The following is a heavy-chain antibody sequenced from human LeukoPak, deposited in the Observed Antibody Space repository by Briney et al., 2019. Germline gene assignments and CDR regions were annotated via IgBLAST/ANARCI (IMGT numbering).Heavy chain of an antibody. CDR2: IYYRGST. J-gene: IGHJ4*02. D-gene: IGHD6-13*01. V-gene: IGHV4-59*08. CDR1: GGSISSYY. Sequence: SETLSLTCTVSGGSISSYYWSWIRQPPGKGLEWIGYIYYRGSTNYNPSLRRRVTISVDTYKHQFSLNVSSVTAADTAVYFCAWASIAAAGPIFDYWGQGTLVSVCS. CDR3: AWASIAAAGPIFDY.